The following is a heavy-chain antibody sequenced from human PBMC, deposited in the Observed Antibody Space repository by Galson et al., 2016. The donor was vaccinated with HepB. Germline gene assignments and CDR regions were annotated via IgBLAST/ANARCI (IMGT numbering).Heavy chain of an antibody. CDR1: GDSITNSDYF. CDR3: ARGNCGVDCPKSNWFDP. V-gene: IGHV4-61*02. J-gene: IGHJ5*02. Sequence: TLSLTCIVSGDSITNSDYFWTWIRQSAEKGLEWIGRVYSNGNAAYNPSLRSRISLHVDTSRNQFSLEMAFVTAADTAVYYCARGNCGVDCPKSNWFDPWGPGTLVTVSS. CDR2: VYSNGNA. D-gene: IGHD2-21*02.